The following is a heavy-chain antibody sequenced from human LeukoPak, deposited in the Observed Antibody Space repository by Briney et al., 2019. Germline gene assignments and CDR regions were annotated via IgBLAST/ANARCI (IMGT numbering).Heavy chain of an antibody. CDR3: ARRGWELLWAEAYYYMDV. Sequence: PGRSLRLSCAASGFTFDDYAMHWVRQAPGKGLEWVSGISWNSGSIGYADSVKGRFTISRDNAKNSLYLQMNSLRAEDTAVYYCARRGWELLWAEAYYYMDVWGKGTTVTISS. V-gene: IGHV3-9*01. J-gene: IGHJ6*03. CDR2: ISWNSGSI. CDR1: GFTFDDYA. D-gene: IGHD1-26*01.